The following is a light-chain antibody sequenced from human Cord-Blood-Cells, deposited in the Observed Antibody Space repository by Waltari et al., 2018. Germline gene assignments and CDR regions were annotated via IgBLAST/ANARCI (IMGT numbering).Light chain of an antibody. Sequence: DIVMTQSPLPLPVTPGETASISCRSSPSLLHSNGYNYLDWYLQKPGQSPPLLIYLGSNRASGVPDRFSGSGSGTDFTLKISRVEAEDVGVYYCMQALQTPTFGQGTKVEIK. J-gene: IGKJ1*01. V-gene: IGKV2-28*01. CDR2: LGS. CDR3: MQALQTPT. CDR1: PSLLHSNGYNY.